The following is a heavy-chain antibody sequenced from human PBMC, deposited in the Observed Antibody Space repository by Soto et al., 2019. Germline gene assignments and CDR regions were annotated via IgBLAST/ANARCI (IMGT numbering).Heavy chain of an antibody. CDR1: GGSISSGGYY. D-gene: IGHD5-12*01. V-gene: IGHV4-31*03. Sequence: SETLSLTCTVSGGSISSGGYYWSWIRQHPGKGLEWIGYIYYSGSTYYNPSLKSRVTISVDTSKNQFSLKLSSVTAADTAVYYCASTVATPHYYYYGMDVWAKGPRSPST. CDR2: IYYSGST. CDR3: ASTVATPHYYYYGMDV. J-gene: IGHJ6*02.